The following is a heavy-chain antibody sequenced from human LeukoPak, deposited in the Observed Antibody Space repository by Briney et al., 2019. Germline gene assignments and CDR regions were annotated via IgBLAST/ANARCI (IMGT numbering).Heavy chain of an antibody. D-gene: IGHD1-26*01. CDR3: ARGGGTNAFDI. CDR1: GFTFSSYS. V-gene: IGHV4-30-4*08. CDR2: IYYSGNT. Sequence: LRLSCAASGFTFSSYSMNWVRQPPGKGLEWIGYIYYSGNTYYNPSLKSRVTISVDTSKNQFSLKLSSVTAADTAVYYCARGGGTNAFDIWGQGTMVTVSS. J-gene: IGHJ3*02.